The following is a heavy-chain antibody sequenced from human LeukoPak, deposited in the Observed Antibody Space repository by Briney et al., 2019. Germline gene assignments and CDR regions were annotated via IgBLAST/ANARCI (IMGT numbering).Heavy chain of an antibody. CDR1: GFTFSSYA. D-gene: IGHD3-3*01. Sequence: GGSLRLSCAASGFTFSSYAMHWVRQAPGKGLEWVAVISYDGSNKYYADSVKGRFTISRDKSKNTLYLQMNSLRAEDTAVYYCARELTIFGVGGPPSDAFDIWGQGTMVTVSS. V-gene: IGHV3-30-3*01. J-gene: IGHJ3*02. CDR3: ARELTIFGVGGPPSDAFDI. CDR2: ISYDGSNK.